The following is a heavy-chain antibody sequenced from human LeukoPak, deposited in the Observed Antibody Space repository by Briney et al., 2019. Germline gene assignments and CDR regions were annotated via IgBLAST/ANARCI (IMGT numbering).Heavy chain of an antibody. V-gene: IGHV1-18*01. J-gene: IGHJ4*02. CDR3: ARDGTVVVPAAINFDY. CDR1: GGTFSSYA. D-gene: IGHD2-2*01. CDR2: IIAYNGNT. Sequence: ASVKVSCKASGGTFSSYAISWVRQAPGQGLEWMGGIIAYNGNTNYAQKLQGRVTMTTDTSTSTAYMELRSLRSDDTAVYYCARDGTVVVPAAINFDYWGQGTLVTVSS.